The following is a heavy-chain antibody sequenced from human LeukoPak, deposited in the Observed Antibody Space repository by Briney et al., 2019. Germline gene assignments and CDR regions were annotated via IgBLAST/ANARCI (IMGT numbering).Heavy chain of an antibody. CDR3: ARGLGSSGYYFPFDY. CDR1: GFTFSSYS. J-gene: IGHJ4*02. D-gene: IGHD3-22*01. Sequence: PGGSLRLSCAASGFTFSSYSMNWVRQAPGKGLEWVSYISSSSSTIYYADSVKGRFTISRDNAKNSLYLQMNSLRTEDTAVYYCARGLGSSGYYFPFDYWGQGTLVIVSS. V-gene: IGHV3-48*04. CDR2: ISSSSSTI.